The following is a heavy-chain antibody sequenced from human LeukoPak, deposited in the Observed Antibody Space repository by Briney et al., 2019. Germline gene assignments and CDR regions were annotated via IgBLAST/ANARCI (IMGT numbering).Heavy chain of an antibody. Sequence: PGGSLRLSCAASGFTFSSYAMSWVRQAPGKGLEWVSAISGSGGSTYYADSVKGRFTISRDSSKNTLYLQMNSLRAEDTAVYYCAKARYCSSTSCPPLGWFDPWGQGTLVTVSS. CDR2: ISGSGGST. CDR3: AKARYCSSTSCPPLGWFDP. CDR1: GFTFSSYA. D-gene: IGHD2-2*01. J-gene: IGHJ5*02. V-gene: IGHV3-23*01.